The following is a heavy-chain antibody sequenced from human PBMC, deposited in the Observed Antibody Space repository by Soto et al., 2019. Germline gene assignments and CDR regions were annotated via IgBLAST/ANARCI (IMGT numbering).Heavy chain of an antibody. CDR3: AKDLTTAGGGMDV. CDR2: ISYDGSNK. V-gene: IGHV3-30*18. D-gene: IGHD2-8*02. J-gene: IGHJ6*02. CDR1: GFTFSSYG. Sequence: GGSLRLSCAASGFTFSSYGMHWVRQAPGKGLEWVAVISYDGSNKYYADSVKGRFTISRDNSKNTLYLQMNSLRAEDTAVYYCAKDLTTAGGGMDVWGQGTTVTVSS.